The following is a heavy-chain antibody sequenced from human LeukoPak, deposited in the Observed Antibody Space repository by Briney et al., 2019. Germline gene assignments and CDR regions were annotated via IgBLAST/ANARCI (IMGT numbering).Heavy chain of an antibody. J-gene: IGHJ4*02. CDR2: ISAGGVDT. Sequence: PGGSLRLSCAASGFTFSNYAMTWVRQAPGKGLEWVSAISAGGVDTFYADSVRGRFTISRDNSKSTLYLLMNTLRAEDTAVYYCVAKKGLTGYLSGSFDYWGQGTLVTVSS. CDR1: GFTFSNYA. CDR3: VAKKGLTGYLSGSFDY. V-gene: IGHV3-23*01. D-gene: IGHD3-9*01.